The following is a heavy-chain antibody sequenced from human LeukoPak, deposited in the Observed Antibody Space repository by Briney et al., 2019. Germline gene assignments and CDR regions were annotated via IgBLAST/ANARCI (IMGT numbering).Heavy chain of an antibody. Sequence: KPSETLSLTCTVSGGSISSYYWSWIRQPPGKGLEWIGYIYYSGSTNYNPSLKSRVTISVDTSKNQFSLKLSSVTAADTAVYYCARELSSYYYYYMDVWGKGTTVTVSS. CDR1: GGSISSYY. CDR2: IYYSGST. J-gene: IGHJ6*03. CDR3: ARELSSYYYYYMDV. D-gene: IGHD6-13*01. V-gene: IGHV4-59*01.